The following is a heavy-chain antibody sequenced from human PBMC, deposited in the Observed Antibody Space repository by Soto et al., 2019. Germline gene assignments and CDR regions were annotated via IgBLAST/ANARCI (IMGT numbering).Heavy chain of an antibody. V-gene: IGHV4-39*01. CDR3: VDAAAGTGY. D-gene: IGHD6-13*01. Sequence: PSETLSLTCTVSGGSISSSSYYWGWIRQPPGKGLEWIGSIYYSGSTYYNPSLKSRVTISVDTSKNQFSLKLSSVTAADTAVYYCVDAAAGTGYWGQGTLVTVSS. CDR2: IYYSGST. J-gene: IGHJ4*02. CDR1: GGSISSSSYY.